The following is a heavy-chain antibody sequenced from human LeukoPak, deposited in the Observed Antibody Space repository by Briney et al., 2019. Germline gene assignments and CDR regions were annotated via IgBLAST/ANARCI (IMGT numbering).Heavy chain of an antibody. CDR3: ARVFCSSTSCYAPYYFDY. CDR2: INPNSGGT. Sequence: PGASVKVSCKASGYTFTGYYMHWVRQASGQGLEWMGRINPNSGGTNYAQKFQGRVTMTRDTSISTAYMELSRLRSDDAAVYYCARVFCSSTSCYAPYYFDYWGQGTLVTVSS. J-gene: IGHJ4*02. CDR1: GYTFTGYY. D-gene: IGHD2-2*01. V-gene: IGHV1-2*06.